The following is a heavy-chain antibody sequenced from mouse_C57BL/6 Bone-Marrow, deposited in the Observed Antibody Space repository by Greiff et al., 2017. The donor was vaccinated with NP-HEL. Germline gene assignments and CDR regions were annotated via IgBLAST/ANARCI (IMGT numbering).Heavy chain of an antibody. CDR1: GYSFTSYY. Sequence: LQESGPELVKPGASVKISCKASGYSFTSYYIHWVKQRPGQGLEWIGWIYPGSGNTKYNEKFKGKATLTADTSSSTAYMQLSSLTSEDSAVYYCARDYYGSSYDWYFDVWGTGTTVTVSS. D-gene: IGHD1-1*01. CDR3: ARDYYGSSYDWYFDV. CDR2: IYPGSGNT. J-gene: IGHJ1*03. V-gene: IGHV1-66*01.